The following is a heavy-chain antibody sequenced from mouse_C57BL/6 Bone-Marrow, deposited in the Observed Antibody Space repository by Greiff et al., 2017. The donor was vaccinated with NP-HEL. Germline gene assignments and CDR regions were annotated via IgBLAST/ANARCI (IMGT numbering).Heavy chain of an antibody. Sequence: EVQLQQSGPGLVKPSQSLSLTCSVTGYSITSGYYWNWIRQFPGNKLEWMGYISYDGSNNYNPSLKNRISITRDTSKNQCFLKLNSVTTEDTATYYCARDYYGSSFAYWGQGTLVTVSA. D-gene: IGHD1-1*01. V-gene: IGHV3-6*01. J-gene: IGHJ3*01. CDR3: ARDYYGSSFAY. CDR2: ISYDGSN. CDR1: GYSITSGYY.